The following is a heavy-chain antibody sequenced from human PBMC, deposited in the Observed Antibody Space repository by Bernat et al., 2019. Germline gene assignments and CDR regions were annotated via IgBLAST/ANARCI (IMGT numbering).Heavy chain of an antibody. CDR1: GGSISGYY. V-gene: IGHV4-59*08. CDR2: LSDTGST. Sequence: QLQLQESGPGLVKPSETLSLTCTVSGGSISGYYWSWIRQPPGKGLEWIGFLSDTGSTSYNPSLKSRVTILVDTSKNQFSLKLSSVTAADTAVYYCARRGFLDYWGQGTMVTVSS. CDR3: ARRGFLDY. D-gene: IGHD3-16*01. J-gene: IGHJ4*02.